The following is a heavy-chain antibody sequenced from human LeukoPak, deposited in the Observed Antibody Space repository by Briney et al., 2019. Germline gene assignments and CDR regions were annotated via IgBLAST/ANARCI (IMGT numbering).Heavy chain of an antibody. D-gene: IGHD3-10*01. CDR2: IRYDGSNK. J-gene: IGHJ4*02. CDR3: AKEFGYYGSGSYYFDY. CDR1: GFTFSGYG. V-gene: IGHV3-30*02. Sequence: GGSLRLSCAASGFTFSGYGMHWVRQAPGKGLEWVAFIRYDGSNKYYADSVKGRFTISRDNSKNTLYLQMNSLRAEDTAVYYCAKEFGYYGSGSYYFDYWGQGTLVTVSS.